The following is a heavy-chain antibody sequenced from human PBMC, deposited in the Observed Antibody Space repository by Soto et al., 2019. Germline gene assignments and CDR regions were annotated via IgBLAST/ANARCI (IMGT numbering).Heavy chain of an antibody. V-gene: IGHV4-4*02. CDR2: IYHTGST. D-gene: IGHD5-18*01. CDR3: ARDQGDTTVPMGAFDI. CDR1: GGSISSNNW. J-gene: IGHJ3*02. Sequence: QVQLQESGPGLVKPSETLSLTCAVSGGSISSNNWWSWVRQSPGKGLEWIGEIYHTGSTNYNPSLKSRVTISVDKSKGQFSLRVTSVTAADTAVYYCARDQGDTTVPMGAFDIWGQGTMVTVSS.